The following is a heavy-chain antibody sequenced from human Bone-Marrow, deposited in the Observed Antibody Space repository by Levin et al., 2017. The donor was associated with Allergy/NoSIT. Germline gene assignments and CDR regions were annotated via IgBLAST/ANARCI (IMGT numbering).Heavy chain of an antibody. CDR1: GVSIREYY. CDR2: ISTSEST. Sequence: SQTLSLTCTVSGVSIREYYWSWIRQPAGKGLEWIGRISTSESTSYNPSLNSRVTISVDTSKNQVSLKLTSVTAADTAVYFCARGLVVVAAPRYHGMDVWGQGTTVTVSS. V-gene: IGHV4-4*07. CDR3: ARGLVVVAAPRYHGMDV. D-gene: IGHD2-2*01. J-gene: IGHJ6*02.